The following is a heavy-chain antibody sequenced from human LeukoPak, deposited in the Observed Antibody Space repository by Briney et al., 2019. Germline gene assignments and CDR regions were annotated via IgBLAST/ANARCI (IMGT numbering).Heavy chain of an antibody. J-gene: IGHJ6*03. CDR1: NGSINEHY. V-gene: IGHV4-4*07. CDR3: ARVGGLSAYYYYMDV. D-gene: IGHD3/OR15-3a*01. Sequence: PSEPLSLTCTVSNGSINEHYWSWVRQTAGKGLEWIGRIYVSGNSNYNPSLKSRVTMSVEESKNQISLKLRSVTAADTAVYYCARVGGLSAYYYYMDVWGKGTTVTVS. CDR2: IYVSGNS.